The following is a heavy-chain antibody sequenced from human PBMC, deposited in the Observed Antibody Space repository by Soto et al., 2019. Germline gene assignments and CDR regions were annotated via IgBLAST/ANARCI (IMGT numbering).Heavy chain of an antibody. CDR2: LSYDGSEK. J-gene: IGHJ4*02. D-gene: IGHD5-18*01. Sequence: GSLRLPCEASGFTFSTFAMHWVRQAPGKGLEWVSVLSYDGSEKYYTDSVKCRVTSSRDNSKNTLYLQINNLRTEDTAVYYCAKATSAYTYGYFDYWGQGTLVTVSS. CDR1: GFTFSTFA. V-gene: IGHV3-30-3*01. CDR3: AKATSAYTYGYFDY.